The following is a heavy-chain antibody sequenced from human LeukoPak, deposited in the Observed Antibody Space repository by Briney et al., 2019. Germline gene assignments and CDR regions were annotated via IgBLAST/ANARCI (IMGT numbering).Heavy chain of an antibody. Sequence: GGSLRLSCAASGFTLSSYAVRWVRQAPGKGLEWVSAISDTGNTYRADSVKGRFTISRDSSKNTLFLQMNRLRPEDAAVYYCAKDTGSGYDYFSYYFDYWGQGTLVTVSS. CDR3: AKDTGSGYDYFSYYFDY. D-gene: IGHD5-12*01. V-gene: IGHV3-23*01. CDR1: GFTLSSYA. CDR2: ISDTGNT. J-gene: IGHJ4*02.